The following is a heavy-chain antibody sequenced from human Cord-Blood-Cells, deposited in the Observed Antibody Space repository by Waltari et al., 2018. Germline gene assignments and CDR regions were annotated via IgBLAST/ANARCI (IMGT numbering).Heavy chain of an antibody. Sequence: WIGSIYYSGSTYYNPSLKSRVTISVDTSKNQFSLKLSSVTAADTAVYYCASTLHGYCSSTSCLSYDAFDIWGQGTMVTVSS. CDR2: IYYSGST. D-gene: IGHD2-2*01. CDR3: ASTLHGYCSSTSCLSYDAFDI. V-gene: IGHV4-39*01. J-gene: IGHJ3*02.